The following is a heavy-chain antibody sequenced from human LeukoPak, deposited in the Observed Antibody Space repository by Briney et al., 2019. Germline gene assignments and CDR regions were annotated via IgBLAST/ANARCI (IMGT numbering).Heavy chain of an antibody. J-gene: IGHJ6*03. D-gene: IGHD5-18*01. V-gene: IGHV5-51*01. CDR2: IYPGASDT. CDR3: ARHRRIQLSTYYYYMDV. CDR1: GYSFTGYW. Sequence: GESLKISCMGSGYSFTGYWIGWGCQLPGKGLVWMRIIYPGASDTRYSPSFQGQVTILADKYSSTTFLLWNSLKSSDTAMYYCARHRRIQLSTYYYYMDVWGKGTTVTVSS.